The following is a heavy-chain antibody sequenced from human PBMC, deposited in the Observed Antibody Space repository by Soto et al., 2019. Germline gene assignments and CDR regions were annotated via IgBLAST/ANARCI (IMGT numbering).Heavy chain of an antibody. V-gene: IGHV1-2*02. CDR1: GYSFTSYY. CDR2: INPNSGGT. J-gene: IGHJ6*02. CDR3: ARDHDVVVPVEKRRYFSYYGMDV. Sequence: PGESLKISCKGSGYSFTSYYMHWVRQAPGQGLEWMGWINPNSGGTNYAQKFQGRVTMTRDTSISTAYMELSRLRSDDTAVYYCARDHDVVVPVEKRRYFSYYGMDVWGQGTTVTVSS. D-gene: IGHD2-2*01.